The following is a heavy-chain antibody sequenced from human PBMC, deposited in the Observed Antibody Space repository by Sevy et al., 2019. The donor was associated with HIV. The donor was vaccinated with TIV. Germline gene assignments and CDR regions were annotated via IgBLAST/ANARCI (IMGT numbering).Heavy chain of an antibody. J-gene: IGHJ6*02. Sequence: GGSLRLSCAASGFTFSSYWMHWVRQAPGKGLVWVSRINSDGSSTSYADSVKGRFTISKDNAKKTLYLQMNSLRAEDTAVYYCARFGTGTIYYYYGMDVWGQGTTVTVSS. V-gene: IGHV3-74*01. D-gene: IGHD1-7*01. CDR3: ARFGTGTIYYYYGMDV. CDR1: GFTFSSYW. CDR2: INSDGSST.